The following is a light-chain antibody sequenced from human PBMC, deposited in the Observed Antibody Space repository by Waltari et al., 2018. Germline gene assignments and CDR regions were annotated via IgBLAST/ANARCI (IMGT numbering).Light chain of an antibody. V-gene: IGKV1-5*03. CDR3: QQYKTYPLT. Sequence: DIQMTQSPSTLSASVGDRVTITCRASQSLSDLLAWFQQKPGKAPKVLNKRASNLEDGVPSRFRGSGSGTEFTLTISSLQPDDFATYYCQQYKTYPLTFGGGTKVEI. J-gene: IGKJ4*01. CDR2: RAS. CDR1: QSLSDL.